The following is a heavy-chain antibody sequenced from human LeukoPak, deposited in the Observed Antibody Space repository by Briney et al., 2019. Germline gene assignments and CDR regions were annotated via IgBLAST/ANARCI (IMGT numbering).Heavy chain of an antibody. D-gene: IGHD3-10*01. CDR1: GLSFSDNY. CDR2: ISSSSSYI. J-gene: IGHJ4*02. V-gene: IGHV3-11*06. Sequence: GGSLRLSCAVSGLSFSDNYMSWIRQAPGKGLEWVSYISSSSSYIYYADSVKGRFTISRDNAKNSLYLQMNSLRAEDTAVYYCAREGPRGLDYWGQGTLVTVSS. CDR3: AREGPRGLDY.